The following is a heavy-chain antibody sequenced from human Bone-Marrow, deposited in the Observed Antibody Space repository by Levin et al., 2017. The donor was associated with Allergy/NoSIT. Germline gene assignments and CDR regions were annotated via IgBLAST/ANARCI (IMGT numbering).Heavy chain of an antibody. CDR2: ILYDGRNK. CDR1: GFNFGIYG. V-gene: IGHV3-30*03. D-gene: IGHD3-3*01. Sequence: GESLKISCEASGFNFGIYGMLWVRQAPGKGLEWVAAILYDGRNKWYVDSVKGSFTISRDNSKKTLYLQMDSLREEDTAVYYCARKVPDMSGYFALDYWGQGTLVTVSS. CDR3: ARKVPDMSGYFALDY. J-gene: IGHJ4*02.